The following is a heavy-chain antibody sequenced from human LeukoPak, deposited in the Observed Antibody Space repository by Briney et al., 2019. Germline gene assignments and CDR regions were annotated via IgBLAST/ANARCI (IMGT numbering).Heavy chain of an antibody. CDR3: AKNAHYQGYSYGGIDY. CDR1: GFIFSNYG. D-gene: IGHD5-18*01. V-gene: IGHV3-30*18. CDR2: ISYDGSDK. J-gene: IGHJ4*02. Sequence: RTGGSLRLSCAASGFIFSNYGMHWVRQAPGKGLEWVAVISYDGSDKYSADSVKGRFTISRDNSKNTLYLQMNSLRAEDTAVYYCAKNAHYQGYSYGGIDYWGQGTLVTVSS.